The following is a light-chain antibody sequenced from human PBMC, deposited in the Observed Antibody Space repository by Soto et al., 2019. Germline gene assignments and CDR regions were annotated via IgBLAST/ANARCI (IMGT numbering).Light chain of an antibody. J-gene: IGKJ5*01. CDR2: GAS. Sequence: EVVMTPSPATLSVSPGDRVTLSCRSSQSVADNLAWFQQKPGQGPRLLIYGASTRATGIPARFSGSGSETDFTLTISSLRSEDSAVYHCQQYNNWPITFGQGTRLEIK. V-gene: IGKV3-15*01. CDR1: QSVADN. CDR3: QQYNNWPIT.